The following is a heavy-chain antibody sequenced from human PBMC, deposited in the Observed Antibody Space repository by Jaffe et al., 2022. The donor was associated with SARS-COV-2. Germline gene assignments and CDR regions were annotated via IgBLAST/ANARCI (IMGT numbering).Heavy chain of an antibody. D-gene: IGHD4-17*01. J-gene: IGHJ6*02. V-gene: IGHV3-30*18. CDR1: GFTFSSYG. CDR2: ISYDGSNK. Sequence: QVQLVESGGGVVQPGRSLRLSCAASGFTFSSYGMHWVRQAPGKGLEWVAVISYDGSNKYYADSVKGRFTISRDNSKNTLYLQMNSLRAEDTAVYYCAKDRLTVTKYYYYYGMDVWGQGTTVTVSS. CDR3: AKDRLTVTKYYYYYGMDV.